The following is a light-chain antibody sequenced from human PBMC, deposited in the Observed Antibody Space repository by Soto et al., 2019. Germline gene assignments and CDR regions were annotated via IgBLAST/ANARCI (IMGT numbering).Light chain of an antibody. CDR1: SSDVGSYNL. V-gene: IGLV2-23*02. J-gene: IGLJ1*01. CDR3: CSYAGSSTFYV. CDR2: EVS. Sequence: QSVLTQPASVSGSPGQSITISCTGTSSDVGSYNLVSWYQQHPGKAPKLMIYEVSKRPSGVSNRFSGSKSGNTASLTISGLQAEYEADYYCCSYAGSSTFYVFGTGTKLTVL.